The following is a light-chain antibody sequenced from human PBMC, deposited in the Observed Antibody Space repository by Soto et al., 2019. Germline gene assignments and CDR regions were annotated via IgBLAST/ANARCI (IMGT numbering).Light chain of an antibody. Sequence: DIPMTQSPSTLSASVGARVTITCRASQSISSWLAWYQQKPGKAPKLLSYDASSLESGVPSRFSGSGSGTEFTLTISSLQPDDFATYYCQQYNSYSGTFGQGTKVEIK. V-gene: IGKV1-5*01. CDR2: DAS. CDR3: QQYNSYSGT. J-gene: IGKJ1*01. CDR1: QSISSW.